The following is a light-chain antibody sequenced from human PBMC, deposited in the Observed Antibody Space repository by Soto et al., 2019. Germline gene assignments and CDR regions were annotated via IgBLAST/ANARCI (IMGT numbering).Light chain of an antibody. V-gene: IGLV2-14*01. CDR3: SSFTTTNTCV. Sequence: QSALTQPASVSGSPGQSMTISCTGTSSDVGSGNFVSWFQQHPCKAPKLMIYEVTNRPSGVSYRFSGSQSGNPASLTISGLQAEDEADYYCSSFTTTNTCVFGGGTKLTVL. CDR1: SSDVGSGNF. J-gene: IGLJ3*02. CDR2: EVT.